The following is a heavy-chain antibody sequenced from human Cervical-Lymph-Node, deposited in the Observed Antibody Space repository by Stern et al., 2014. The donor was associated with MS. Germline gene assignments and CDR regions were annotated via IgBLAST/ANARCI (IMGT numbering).Heavy chain of an antibody. Sequence: VQLVESGGGVVQPGRSLRVSCAASGFTFSSYGMHWVRQAPGKGLEWLAIIYYDGSKKYYADSVKGRFTISRDNSRNTLYLQMDSLRAEDTALYFCARYNAKTTDCWGQGTLVTVSS. V-gene: IGHV3-33*01. CDR1: GFTFSSYG. J-gene: IGHJ4*02. D-gene: IGHD1-1*01. CDR3: ARYNAKTTDC. CDR2: IYYDGSKK.